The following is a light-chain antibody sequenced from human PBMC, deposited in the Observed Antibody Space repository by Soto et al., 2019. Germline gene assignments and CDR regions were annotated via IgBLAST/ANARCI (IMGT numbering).Light chain of an antibody. CDR2: LNSGGGH. CDR3: QTWGTGIQV. Sequence: QSVLTQSPSASASLGASVKLTCTLSSGHSNYAIAWHQQQPEKGPRYLMKLNSGGGHSKGDGIPDRFSGSSSGAERYLTISSLQSEDEADYYCQTWGTGIQVFGGGTKLTVL. CDR1: SGHSNYA. J-gene: IGLJ3*02. V-gene: IGLV4-69*01.